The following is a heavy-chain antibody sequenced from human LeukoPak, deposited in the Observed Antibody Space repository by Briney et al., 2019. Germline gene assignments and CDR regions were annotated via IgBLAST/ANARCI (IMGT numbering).Heavy chain of an antibody. CDR3: ARDKGLPQAFDI. J-gene: IGHJ3*02. CDR1: GGSISSFY. D-gene: IGHD5/OR15-5a*01. Sequence: PSETLSLTCTVSGGSISSFYWSWIRQPPGKGLEYIGYLSYSDTTTYNPSLKSRVTISVDTSKNQFSLKLTSVTAADTAVYYCARDKGLPQAFDIWGQGTMVTVSS. CDR2: LSYSDTT. V-gene: IGHV4-59*01.